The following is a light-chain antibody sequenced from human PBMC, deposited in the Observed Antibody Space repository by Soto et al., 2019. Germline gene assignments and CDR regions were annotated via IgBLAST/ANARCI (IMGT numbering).Light chain of an antibody. CDR1: QSLVYSDGNTY. Sequence: DVVMTQSPLSLPVTLGQPASISCRSSQSLVYSDGNTYLNWFQQRPGQSPRRLIYKVSNRDSGVPDRFSGGGSGTDFTLKISRVEAEDVGVYYCMQGTHWPPTFDQGTKVEIK. CDR2: KVS. J-gene: IGKJ1*01. V-gene: IGKV2-30*01. CDR3: MQGTHWPPT.